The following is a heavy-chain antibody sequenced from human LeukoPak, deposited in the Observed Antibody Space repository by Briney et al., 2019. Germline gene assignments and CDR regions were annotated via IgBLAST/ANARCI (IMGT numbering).Heavy chain of an antibody. D-gene: IGHD3-22*01. Sequence: GGSLRLSCTASGFTFSSYNLNWVRQAPGKGLEWVSSISSSSLSIYYADSVKGRFTISRDNSKDTLYLQMSSVRVDDTAVYYCARDRGRYYDSRGFYWGYYFDSWGQGILVTVST. CDR2: ISSSSLSI. V-gene: IGHV3-21*04. J-gene: IGHJ4*02. CDR3: ARDRGRYYDSRGFYWGYYFDS. CDR1: GFTFSSYN.